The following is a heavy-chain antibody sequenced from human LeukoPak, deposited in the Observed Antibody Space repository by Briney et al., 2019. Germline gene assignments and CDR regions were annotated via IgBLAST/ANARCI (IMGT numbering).Heavy chain of an antibody. CDR3: ARGIYCSSTSCYHNWFDP. Sequence: ASVKVSCKASGYTFTGYYMHWVRQAPGQGLEWMGWINPNSGNTGYAQKFQGRVTITRNTSISTAYMELSSLRSEDTAVYYCARGIYCSSTSCYHNWFDPWGQGTLVTVSS. CDR1: GYTFTGYY. V-gene: IGHV1-8*03. CDR2: INPNSGNT. J-gene: IGHJ5*02. D-gene: IGHD2-2*01.